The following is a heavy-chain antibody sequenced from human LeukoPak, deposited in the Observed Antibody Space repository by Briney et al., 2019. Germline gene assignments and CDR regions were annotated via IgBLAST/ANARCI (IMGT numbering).Heavy chain of an antibody. CDR3: ARDGGYDFWSGYYQDY. Sequence: GGSLRLSCAASGFTFSDYYMSWIRQAPGKGLEWVSYISSSGSTIYYADSVKGRFTISRDNSKNTLYLQMNSLRAEDTAVYYCARDGGYDFWSGYYQDYWGQGTLVTVSS. CDR1: GFTFSDYY. J-gene: IGHJ4*02. D-gene: IGHD3-3*01. V-gene: IGHV3-11*04. CDR2: ISSSGSTI.